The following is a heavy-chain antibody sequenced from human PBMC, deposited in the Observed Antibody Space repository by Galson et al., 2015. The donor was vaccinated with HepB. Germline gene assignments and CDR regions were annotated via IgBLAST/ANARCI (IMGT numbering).Heavy chain of an antibody. V-gene: IGHV5-51*01. Sequence: QSGAELKKPGESLSISCSGSGYTFSTYWVVWVRQLPGKGLEWLGMIYPGDSDTRYSPSFQGPVTISADKSLSTASLQLRSLEAPDAASYYCASRGYSSGPFDFWGPGTLVAVSS. CDR1: GYTFSTYW. J-gene: IGHJ4*02. CDR2: IYPGDSDT. CDR3: ASRGYSSGPFDF. D-gene: IGHD3-22*01.